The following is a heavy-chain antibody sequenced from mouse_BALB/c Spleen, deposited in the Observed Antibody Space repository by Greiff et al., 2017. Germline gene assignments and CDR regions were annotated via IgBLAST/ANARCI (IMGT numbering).Heavy chain of an antibody. J-gene: IGHJ2*01. CDR3: ARIKYGIDY. Sequence: KESGPGILQPSQTLSLTCSFSGFSLSTYGIGVGWIRQPSGKGLEWLAHIWWNDNKYYNTALKSRLTISKDTSNNQVFLKIASVDTADTATYYCARIKYGIDYWGQGTTLTVSS. V-gene: IGHV8-11*01. D-gene: IGHD2-10*02. CDR2: IWWNDNK. CDR1: GFSLSTYGIG.